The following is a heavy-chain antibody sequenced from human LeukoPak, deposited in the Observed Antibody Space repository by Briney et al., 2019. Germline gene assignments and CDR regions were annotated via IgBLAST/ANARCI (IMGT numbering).Heavy chain of an antibody. Sequence: GGSLRLSCAASGFTFSSYSMNWVRQAPGKGLEWVSSISSSSSYIYYADSVKCRFTISRDNAKNSLYLQMNSLRAEDTAVYYCARDPKWLRSGRANYFDYWGQGTLVTVSS. CDR1: GFTFSSYS. CDR2: ISSSSSYI. D-gene: IGHD5-12*01. J-gene: IGHJ4*02. CDR3: ARDPKWLRSGRANYFDY. V-gene: IGHV3-21*01.